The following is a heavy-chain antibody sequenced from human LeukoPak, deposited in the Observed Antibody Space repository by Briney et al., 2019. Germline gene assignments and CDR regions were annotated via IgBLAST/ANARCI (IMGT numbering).Heavy chain of an antibody. Sequence: PGGSLRLSCAASGFTFSNAWMSWVRQAPGKGLEWVCRIKSKADGGTTDYAAPVKGRFTISRDDSKNTLYLQMNSLKTEDTAVYYCTTTYYDFWSGSYYYYMDVWGKGTTVTVSS. D-gene: IGHD3-3*01. CDR3: TTTYYDFWSGSYYYYMDV. CDR1: GFTFSNAW. J-gene: IGHJ6*03. V-gene: IGHV3-15*01. CDR2: IKSKADGGTT.